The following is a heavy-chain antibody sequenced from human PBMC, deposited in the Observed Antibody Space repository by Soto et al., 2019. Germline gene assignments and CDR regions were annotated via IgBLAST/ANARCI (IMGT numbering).Heavy chain of an antibody. CDR1: GFTFSSYA. CDR3: AKARLYYDSSGYYRPDAFDI. V-gene: IGHV3-23*01. D-gene: IGHD3-22*01. Sequence: GGSLRLSCAASGFTFSSYAMSWVRQAPGKGLEWVSAISGSGGSTYYADSVKGRFTISRDNSKNTLYLQMNSLRAEDTAVYYCAKARLYYDSSGYYRPDAFDIWGQGTMVTVSS. CDR2: ISGSGGST. J-gene: IGHJ3*02.